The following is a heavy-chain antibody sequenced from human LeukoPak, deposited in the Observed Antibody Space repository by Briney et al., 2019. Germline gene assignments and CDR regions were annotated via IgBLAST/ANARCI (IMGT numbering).Heavy chain of an antibody. CDR1: GGSFSGYY. J-gene: IGHJ4*02. V-gene: IGHV4-34*01. D-gene: IGHD3-22*01. CDR2: INHSGST. Sequence: SETLSLTCAVYGGSFSGYYWSWIRQPPGKGLEWIGEINHSGSTNYNPSLKSRVTISVDTSKNKFSLKLSSVTAADTAVYSCARDDYYDSSGYPNFDYWGQGTLVTVSS. CDR3: ARDDYYDSSGYPNFDY.